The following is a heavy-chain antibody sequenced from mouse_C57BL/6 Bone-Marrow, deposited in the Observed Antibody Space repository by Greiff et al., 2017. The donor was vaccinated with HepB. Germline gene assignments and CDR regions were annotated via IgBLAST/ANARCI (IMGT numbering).Heavy chain of an antibody. CDR3: ARRMVTTRYYYAMDY. CDR2: ISNLAYSI. J-gene: IGHJ4*01. CDR1: GFTFSDYG. Sequence: DVKLVESGGGLVQPGGSLKLSCAASGFTFSDYGMAWVRQAPRKGPEWVAFISNLAYSIYYADTVTGRFTISRENAKNTLYLEMSSLRSEDTAMYYCARRMVTTRYYYAMDYWGQGTSVTVSS. V-gene: IGHV5-15*04. D-gene: IGHD2-2*01.